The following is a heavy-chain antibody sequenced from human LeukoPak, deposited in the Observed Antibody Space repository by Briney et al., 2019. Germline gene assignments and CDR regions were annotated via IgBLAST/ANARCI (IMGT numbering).Heavy chain of an antibody. Sequence: SETLSLTCTVSGGSFSTYSWNWIRQPAGKGLEWIGRIYTSGSTNYNPSPKRRVTMSVDTSKTQFSLKMSSVTAADTAVYSCARDLSSGIYPYYYYYMDVWGKGTTVTVSS. CDR3: ARDLSSGIYPYYYYYMDV. CDR1: GGSFSTYS. D-gene: IGHD1-26*01. CDR2: IYTSGST. V-gene: IGHV4-4*07. J-gene: IGHJ6*03.